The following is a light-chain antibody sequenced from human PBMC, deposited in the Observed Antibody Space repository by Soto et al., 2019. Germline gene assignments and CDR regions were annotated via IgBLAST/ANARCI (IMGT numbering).Light chain of an antibody. CDR2: EDS. CDR1: SGSIASNY. J-gene: IGLJ2*01. Sequence: NFILTQPHSVSESPGKTVTISCTRSSGSIASNYVQWYQQRPGSAPTPVIYEDSQRPSGVPDRFSGSIDSSSNSASLTISRLKTEDEADYYCQSFDISNVVFGGGTKVTVL. V-gene: IGLV6-57*04. CDR3: QSFDISNVV.